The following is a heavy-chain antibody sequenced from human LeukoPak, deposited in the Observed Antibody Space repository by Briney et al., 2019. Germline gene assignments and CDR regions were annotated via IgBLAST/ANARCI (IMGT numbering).Heavy chain of an antibody. CDR3: ARDFRGLGGSWYY. J-gene: IGHJ4*02. CDR2: ISSSSSYI. V-gene: IGHV3-21*01. Sequence: GGSLRLSCAASGFTFSSYSMNWVRQAPGKGLEWVSSISSSSSYIYYADSVKGRFTISRDNAKNSLYLQMNSLRAEDTAVYYCARDFRGLGGSWYYWGQGTLVTVSS. CDR1: GFTFSSYS. D-gene: IGHD6-13*01.